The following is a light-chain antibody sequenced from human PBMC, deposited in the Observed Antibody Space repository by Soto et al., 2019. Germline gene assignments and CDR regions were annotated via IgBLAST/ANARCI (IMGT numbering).Light chain of an antibody. V-gene: IGKV3-11*01. Sequence: EIVLTQSPDTLSLSPGERDTLSCRARQSVSSSLAWYQQKPCQAPRLLIYDASNMTTGIPARFSGSGSGTDFTLTSSSLEPEDFAVYYCQQRSNWPPEVTFGPGTKVDIK. CDR1: QSVSSS. CDR2: DAS. CDR3: QQRSNWPPEVT. J-gene: IGKJ3*01.